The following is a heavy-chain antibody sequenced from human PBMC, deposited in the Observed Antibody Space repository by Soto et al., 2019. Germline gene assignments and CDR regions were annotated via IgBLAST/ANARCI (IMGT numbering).Heavy chain of an antibody. CDR3: AKEGYDSGWYWDY. Sequence: EVQLLESGGGLVQPGGSLRLSCAPSGFTFSNSAMTWVRQAPGKRLEYVASIQARDSGTYSADSVKSRFTISRDNSGNTLFLQMNSLRAEDTVIYYCAKEGYDSGWYWDYWGQGTLVTVSS. CDR2: IQARDSGT. J-gene: IGHJ4*02. V-gene: IGHV3-23*01. D-gene: IGHD6-19*01. CDR1: GFTFSNSA.